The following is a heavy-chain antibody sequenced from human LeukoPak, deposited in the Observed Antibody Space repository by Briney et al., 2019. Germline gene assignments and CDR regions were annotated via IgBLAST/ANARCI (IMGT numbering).Heavy chain of an antibody. V-gene: IGHV3-23*01. CDR3: EKAGSSSSIPDRLIWFDP. J-gene: IGHJ5*02. CDR1: GFTFSSYA. D-gene: IGHD6-6*01. CDR2: ISGSGGST. Sequence: PGGSLRLSCAASGFTFSSYAMSWVRQAPGKGLEWVSAISGSGGSTYYADSVKGRFTISRDNSKNTLYLQMNSLRAEDTAVYYCEKAGSSSSIPDRLIWFDPWGQGTLVTVSS.